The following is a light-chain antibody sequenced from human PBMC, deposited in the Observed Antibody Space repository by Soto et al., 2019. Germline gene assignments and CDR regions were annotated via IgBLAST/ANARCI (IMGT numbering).Light chain of an antibody. CDR3: QNCKSAVFT. CDR1: QDIENY. CDR2: GAT. Sequence: DIQMTQSPSSLSASVGDRVTITCRASQDIENYLAWYQQRPGKVPKLLIYGATTLQPGVPSRFSGSGSGTDFTLTISSLQPEDVATYYCQNCKSAVFTFGPGTKMDTK. J-gene: IGKJ3*01. V-gene: IGKV1-27*01.